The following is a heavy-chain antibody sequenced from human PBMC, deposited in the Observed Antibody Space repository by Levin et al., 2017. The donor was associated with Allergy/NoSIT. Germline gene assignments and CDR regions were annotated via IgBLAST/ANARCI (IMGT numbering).Heavy chain of an antibody. D-gene: IGHD2-8*01. CDR3: VKVSYWYFDL. V-gene: IGHV3-72*01. Sequence: PGGSLRLSCAASGLTFSDHYMDWVRQAPGKGLEWVGRIRNKANSDTTEYAASVKGRFTISRDDSRNSLYLQLNSLKVEDTAVYYCVKVSYWYFDLWGRGTLVTVSS. CDR2: IRNKANSDTT. CDR1: GLTFSDHY. J-gene: IGHJ2*01.